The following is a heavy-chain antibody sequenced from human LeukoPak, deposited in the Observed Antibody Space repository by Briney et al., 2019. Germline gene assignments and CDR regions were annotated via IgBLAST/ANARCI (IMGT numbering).Heavy chain of an antibody. Sequence: SETLSLTCTVSGGSISSSSYHWGWIRQPPGKGLEWIGSIYYSGSTYYNPSLKSRVTISVDKSKNQFSLKLSSVTAADTAVYYCTASLLGYGMDVWGQGTTVTVSS. D-gene: IGHD3-16*01. V-gene: IGHV4-39*07. CDR1: GGSISSSSYH. CDR3: TASLLGYGMDV. CDR2: IYYSGST. J-gene: IGHJ6*02.